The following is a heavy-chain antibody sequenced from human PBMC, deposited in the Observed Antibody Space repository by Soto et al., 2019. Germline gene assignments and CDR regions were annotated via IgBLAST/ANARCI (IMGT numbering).Heavy chain of an antibody. Sequence: EVQLVESGGGLVQPGGSLRLSCAASGFTFSDYYMDWVRQAPGKGLEWVGRSKNKADSYTTEYAASVTGRFSISRDASKNSLYLQMISLKTKYTAVYYHTVWVMGNDFGAAWGQGILVTVSS. J-gene: IGHJ1*01. D-gene: IGHD3-16*01. CDR3: TVWVMGNDFGAA. CDR1: GFTFSDYY. V-gene: IGHV3-72*01. CDR2: SKNKADSYTT.